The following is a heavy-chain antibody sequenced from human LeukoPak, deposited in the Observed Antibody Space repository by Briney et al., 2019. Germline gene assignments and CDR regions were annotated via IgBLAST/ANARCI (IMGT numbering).Heavy chain of an antibody. D-gene: IGHD4-23*01. CDR1: GFTFSSYS. J-gene: IGHJ3*02. Sequence: KTGGSLRLSCAASGFTFSSYSMNWVRQAPGKGLEWVSSISSSSSYIYYADSVKGRFTISRDNAKNSLYLQMNSLRTEDTAVYYCARGPGGYGGRRGKLNAFDIWGQGTMVTVSS. V-gene: IGHV3-21*01. CDR3: ARGPGGYGGRRGKLNAFDI. CDR2: ISSSSSYI.